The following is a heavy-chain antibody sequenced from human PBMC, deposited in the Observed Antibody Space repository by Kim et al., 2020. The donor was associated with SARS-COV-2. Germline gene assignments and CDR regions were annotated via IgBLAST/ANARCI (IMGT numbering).Heavy chain of an antibody. V-gene: IGHV3-66*01. Sequence: GGSLRLSCAASGFTVSSNYMSWVRQAPGKGLEWVSVIYSGGSTYYADSVKGRFTISRDNSKNTLYLQMNSLRAEDTAVYYCARVMLLEDAFDIWGQGTMVTVSS. J-gene: IGHJ3*02. CDR2: IYSGGST. D-gene: IGHD2-21*01. CDR1: GFTVSSNY. CDR3: ARVMLLEDAFDI.